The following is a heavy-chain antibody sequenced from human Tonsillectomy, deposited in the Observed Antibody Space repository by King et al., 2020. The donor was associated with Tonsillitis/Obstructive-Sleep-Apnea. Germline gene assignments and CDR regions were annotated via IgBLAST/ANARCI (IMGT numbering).Heavy chain of an antibody. D-gene: IGHD3-10*01. Sequence: VQLQQWGAGLLKPSETLSLTCAVFGGSFSNYYWSWIRQPPGKGLEWIGEINHSGSANYSPSLKIRVTISVETSKNQFSLKLSSVTAADTAVYYCARGPGRLYYYYYMDVWGKGTTVTVSS. V-gene: IGHV4-34*01. CDR3: ARGPGRLYYYYYMDV. CDR2: INHSGSA. J-gene: IGHJ6*03. CDR1: GGSFSNYY.